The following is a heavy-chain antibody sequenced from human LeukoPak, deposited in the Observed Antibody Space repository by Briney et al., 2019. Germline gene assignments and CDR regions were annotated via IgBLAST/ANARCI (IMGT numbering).Heavy chain of an antibody. J-gene: IGHJ4*02. CDR1: GYTFTYYA. Sequence: GASVKVSCKASGYTFTYYAMHWVRQAPGQRLEWMGWINGGNTNTKYSQKFQGRVTITRDTSASTAYMELSSLRSEDTAVYYCARSAGATEEADYWGQGTLVTVSS. CDR3: ARSAGATEEADY. V-gene: IGHV1-3*01. D-gene: IGHD1-26*01. CDR2: INGGNTNT.